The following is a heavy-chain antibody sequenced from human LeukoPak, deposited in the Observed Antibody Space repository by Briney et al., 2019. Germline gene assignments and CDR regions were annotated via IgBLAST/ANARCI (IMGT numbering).Heavy chain of an antibody. J-gene: IGHJ4*02. CDR3: VRGAPLRLGELSPLTDY. CDR1: GFSFSTFA. D-gene: IGHD3-10*01. CDR2: LTSSGGST. Sequence: GVSLRLSCSASGFSFSTFAMHWVPQAPGKGLEYLSGLTSSGGSTYSADSVKGRFSISRDNSKNTLYLQMSSLIAEDTAVYYCVRGAPLRLGELSPLTDYWGQGTLVTVSS. V-gene: IGHV3-64D*06.